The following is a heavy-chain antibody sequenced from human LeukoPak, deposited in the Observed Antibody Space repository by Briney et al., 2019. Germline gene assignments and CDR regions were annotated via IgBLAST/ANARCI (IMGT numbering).Heavy chain of an antibody. V-gene: IGHV4-59*01. D-gene: IGHD3-22*01. CDR2: IDYSGST. Sequence: PSETLSLTCTVSGGSISSYYWSWIRQPPGKGLEWIGYIDYSGSTNYNPSLKSRVTISVDTSKNQLSLKLSSVTAADTAVYYCATSTYYYDSSGYYSWGQGTLVTVSS. CDR3: ATSTYYYDSSGYYS. CDR1: GGSISSYY. J-gene: IGHJ4*02.